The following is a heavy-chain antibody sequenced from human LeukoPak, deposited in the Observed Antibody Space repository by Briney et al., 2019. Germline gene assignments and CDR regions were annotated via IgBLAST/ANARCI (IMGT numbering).Heavy chain of an antibody. CDR3: ARVNGDYTYYYYYMDV. V-gene: IGHV1-69*06. J-gene: IGHJ6*03. Sequence: GASVKVSCKASGYTFTNYGISWVRQAPGQGLEWMGGIIPIFGTANYAQKFQGRVTITADKSTSTAYMELSSLRSEDTAVYYCARVNGDYTYYYYYMDVWGKGTTVTVSS. D-gene: IGHD4-17*01. CDR2: IIPIFGTA. CDR1: GYTFTNYG.